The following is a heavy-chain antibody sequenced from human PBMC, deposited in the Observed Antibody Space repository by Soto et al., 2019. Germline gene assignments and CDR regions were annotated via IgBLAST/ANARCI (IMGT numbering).Heavy chain of an antibody. CDR1: DGAISNYY. CDR2: MSYRGAI. D-gene: IGHD3-10*01. CDR3: AKGFLPDN. Sequence: ETLSLTCSVSDGAISNYYWSWIRQPPGKGLEWIGYMSYRGAISYNPSLSNRVTISIDTSTNQFSLRLKSVTAADTAIYYCAKGFLPDNWGQGTLVTVSS. J-gene: IGHJ4*02. V-gene: IGHV4-59*01.